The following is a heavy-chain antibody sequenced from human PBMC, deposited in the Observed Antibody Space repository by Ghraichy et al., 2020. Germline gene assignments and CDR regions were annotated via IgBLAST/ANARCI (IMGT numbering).Heavy chain of an antibody. Sequence: GGSLRLSCATSGFTLRTYGVHWVRQAPGKGLEWVAVMWSDENNKYYGDSVKGRFIISRDSSKNTFYLQMNSLRAEDTAVYFCTRGLYPAGSPFDYWGQGALVTVSS. CDR3: TRGLYPAGSPFDY. V-gene: IGHV3-33*01. CDR1: GFTLRTYG. J-gene: IGHJ4*02. CDR2: MWSDENNK. D-gene: IGHD6-13*01.